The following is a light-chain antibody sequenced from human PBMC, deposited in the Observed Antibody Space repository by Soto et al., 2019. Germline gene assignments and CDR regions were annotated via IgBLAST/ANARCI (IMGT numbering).Light chain of an antibody. CDR2: GVS. CDR1: QSVSGN. CDR3: HQYSKWPLT. J-gene: IGKJ4*01. V-gene: IGKV3-15*01. Sequence: EIVMTQSPATLSVSPGERATLSCRASQSVSGNLAWYQQKPGQAPRLLIYGVSTRATGAPARFSGSGSGTEFTLTISSLQSEDFAVYYCHQYSKWPLTFGGGTKVEIK.